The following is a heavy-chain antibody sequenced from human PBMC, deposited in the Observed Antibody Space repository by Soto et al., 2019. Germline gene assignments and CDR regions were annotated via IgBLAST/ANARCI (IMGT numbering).Heavy chain of an antibody. V-gene: IGHV3-33*01. CDR3: AREIAAATPDWFDP. Sequence: QVQLVESGGGVVQPGRSLRLSCAASGFTFSSYGMHWVRQAPGKGLEWVAVIWYDGSNKYYADSVKGRFTISRDNSKNTLYLQMNSLRAEDTAVYYCAREIAAATPDWFDPWGQGTLVTVSS. D-gene: IGHD6-13*01. CDR1: GFTFSSYG. CDR2: IWYDGSNK. J-gene: IGHJ5*02.